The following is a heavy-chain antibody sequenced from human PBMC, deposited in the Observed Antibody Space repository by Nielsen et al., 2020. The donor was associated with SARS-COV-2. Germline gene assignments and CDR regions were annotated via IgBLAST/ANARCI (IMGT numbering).Heavy chain of an antibody. Sequence: VRQAPGKGLEWVAVISYDGSNKYYADSVKGRFTISRDNSKNTLYLQMNSLRAGDTAVYYCARDDVYSSSWYIRGTVGAFDIWGQGTMVTVSS. CDR3: ARDDVYSSSWYIRGTVGAFDI. D-gene: IGHD6-13*01. V-gene: IGHV3-30-3*01. J-gene: IGHJ3*02. CDR2: ISYDGSNK.